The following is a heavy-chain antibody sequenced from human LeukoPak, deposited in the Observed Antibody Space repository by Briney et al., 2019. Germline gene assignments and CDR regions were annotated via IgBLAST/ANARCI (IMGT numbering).Heavy chain of an antibody. J-gene: IGHJ4*02. CDR1: GFTFSSYG. Sequence: GSLRLSCAASGFTFSSYGMHWVRQAPGKGLEWVAVISYDGSNKYYADSVKGRFTISRDNSKNTLYLQMNSLRAEDTAVYYCAKDGGCGGFWVYYFDYWGQGTLVTVSS. D-gene: IGHD2-21*01. CDR2: ISYDGSNK. V-gene: IGHV3-30*18. CDR3: AKDGGCGGFWVYYFDY.